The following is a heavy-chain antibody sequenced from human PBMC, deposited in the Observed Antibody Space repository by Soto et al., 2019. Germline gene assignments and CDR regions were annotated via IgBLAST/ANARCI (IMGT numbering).Heavy chain of an antibody. D-gene: IGHD2-2*01. J-gene: IGHJ6*02. CDR2: ISSSSSTI. V-gene: IGHV3-48*01. CDR3: AREPLGYCSSTSCYANLPSYYYGMDV. Sequence: EVQLVESGGGLVQPGGSLRLSCAASGFTFSSYSMNWVRQAPGKGLEWVSYISSSSSTIYYADSVKGRFTISRDNAKNSLYLQMNSLRAEDTAVYYCAREPLGYCSSTSCYANLPSYYYGMDVWGQGTTVTVSS. CDR1: GFTFSSYS.